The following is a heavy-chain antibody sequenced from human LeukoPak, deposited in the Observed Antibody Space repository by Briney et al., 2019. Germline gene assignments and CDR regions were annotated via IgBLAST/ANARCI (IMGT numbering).Heavy chain of an antibody. Sequence: PGGSLRLSCAASGFTFSSYSMNWVRQAPGKGLEWVSSISSSSSYIYYADSVKGRFTISRDNAKNSLYLQMNSLRAEDTAVYYCARDRDARYSNQLFDYWGQGTLVTVSS. CDR1: GFTFSSYS. D-gene: IGHD4-11*01. CDR2: ISSSSSYI. J-gene: IGHJ4*02. V-gene: IGHV3-21*01. CDR3: ARDRDARYSNQLFDY.